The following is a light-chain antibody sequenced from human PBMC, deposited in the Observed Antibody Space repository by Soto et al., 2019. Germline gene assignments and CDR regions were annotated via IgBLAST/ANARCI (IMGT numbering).Light chain of an antibody. CDR1: SSNIGSNT. CDR3: AAWDDSLNGLV. CDR2: SNN. V-gene: IGLV1-44*01. J-gene: IGLJ2*01. Sequence: QSVLTQPPSASGTPGQRVTISCSESSSNIGSNTVNWYQQLPGTAPKLLISSNNQRPSGVPDRFSGSKSGTSASLAISGLQSEDEADYYCAAWDDSLNGLVFGGGTQLTVL.